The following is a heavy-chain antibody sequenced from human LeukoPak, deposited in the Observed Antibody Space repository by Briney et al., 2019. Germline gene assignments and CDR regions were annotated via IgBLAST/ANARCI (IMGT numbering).Heavy chain of an antibody. V-gene: IGHV3-48*01. D-gene: IGHD4-17*01. CDR3: AREAYGDFDY. J-gene: IGHJ4*02. Sequence: GGSLRLSCAASGFTFSSYSMNWVRQAPGKGLEWVSYISSSSSPIYFADSVKGRFTISRDNVKNSLYLQMNSLRAEDTAVYYCAREAYGDFDYWGQGTLVTVSS. CDR2: ISSSSSPI. CDR1: GFTFSSYS.